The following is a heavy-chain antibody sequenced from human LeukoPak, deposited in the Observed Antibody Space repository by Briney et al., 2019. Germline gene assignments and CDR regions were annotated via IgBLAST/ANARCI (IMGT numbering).Heavy chain of an antibody. D-gene: IGHD3-22*01. CDR1: GFTFSSYE. V-gene: IGHV3-48*03. J-gene: IGHJ4*02. CDR3: ARFHLGINYFDY. CDR2: ISSSGSTI. Sequence: GGSLRLSCAASGFTFSSYEMNWVRQAPGKGLEWVSYISSSGSTIYYADSVKGRFTISRDNAKNSLYLQMNSLRAEDTAVYYCARFHLGINYFDYWGQGTLVTVPS.